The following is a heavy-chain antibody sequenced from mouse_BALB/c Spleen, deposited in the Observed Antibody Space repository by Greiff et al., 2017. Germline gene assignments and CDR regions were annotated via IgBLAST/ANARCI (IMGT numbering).Heavy chain of an antibody. D-gene: IGHD2-1*01. J-gene: IGHJ2*01. Sequence: EVKVVESGGGLVKPGGSLKLSCAASGFTFSSYAMSWVRQTPEKRLEWVASISSGGSTYYPDSVKGRFTISRDNARNILYLQMSSLRSEDTAMYYCAREDYGNYFDYWGQGTTLTVSS. CDR3: AREDYGNYFDY. CDR2: ISSGGST. CDR1: GFTFSSYA. V-gene: IGHV5-6-5*01.